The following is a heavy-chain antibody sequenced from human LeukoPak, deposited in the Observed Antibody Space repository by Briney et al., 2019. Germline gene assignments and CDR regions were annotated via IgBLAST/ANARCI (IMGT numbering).Heavy chain of an antibody. CDR3: AKDWGAYYDSSGFYSGDFDY. Sequence: GGSLRLSCAASGFTFDDYAMHWVRQAPGKGLEWVSLISGDGGSTYYADSVKGRFTISRDNSKNSLYLQMNSLRTEDTALYYCAKDWGAYYDSSGFYSGDFDYWGQGALVTVSS. D-gene: IGHD3-22*01. CDR2: ISGDGGST. CDR1: GFTFDDYA. V-gene: IGHV3-43*02. J-gene: IGHJ4*02.